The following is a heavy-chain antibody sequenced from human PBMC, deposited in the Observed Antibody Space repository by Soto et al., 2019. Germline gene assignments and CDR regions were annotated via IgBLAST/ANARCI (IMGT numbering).Heavy chain of an antibody. CDR2: INKSGGGT. D-gene: IGHD3-10*01. V-gene: IGHV3-23*01. CDR1: GFTFSSFA. CDR3: AKDLIRGDGYVDFDY. J-gene: IGHJ4*02. Sequence: EVQLLESGGGLVQPGGSLRLSCAASGFTFSSFAMSWVRQAPGKGLEWVSTINKSGGGTYYAASVKGRFTISRDNSKNMLFLEMNSLTAEDTALYFCAKDLIRGDGYVDFDYWGQGTLVTVSS.